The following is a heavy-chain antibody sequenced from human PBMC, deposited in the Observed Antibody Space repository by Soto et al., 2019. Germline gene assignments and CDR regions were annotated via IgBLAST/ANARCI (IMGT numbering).Heavy chain of an antibody. CDR2: IYPSDSDT. V-gene: IGHV5-51*01. CDR1: GYTFTIYW. Sequence: ESLKISCHVSGYTFTIYWIGWVRQMPGKGLEWMGIIYPSDSDTRYSPSFQGQVTISADQSINTAYLQWDSLKASDTAIYYCARPANTVADHFDLWGQGTPVTVSS. CDR3: ARPANTVADHFDL. D-gene: IGHD4-17*01. J-gene: IGHJ4*02.